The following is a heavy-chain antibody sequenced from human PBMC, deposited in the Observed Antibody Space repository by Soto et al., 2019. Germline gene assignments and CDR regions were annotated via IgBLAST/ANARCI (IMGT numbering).Heavy chain of an antibody. J-gene: IGHJ2*01. CDR3: ALGGQGALYAAL. CDR1: GFTCSSYL. D-gene: IGHD2-8*01. V-gene: IGHV3-74*01. Sequence: EVNLVESGGGLVQPGVSLTLSCAASGFTCSSYLMHWVRQAPGKRVVWVSRINPDGRGTNYADSVKGRFTISRHNAKKTLYLQMNSLRPEHTAVYDCALGGQGALYAALLRRGTLVTSAS. CDR2: INPDGRGT.